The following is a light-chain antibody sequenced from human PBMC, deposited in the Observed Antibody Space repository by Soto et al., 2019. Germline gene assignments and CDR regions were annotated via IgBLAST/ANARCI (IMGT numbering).Light chain of an antibody. CDR3: QQYDYLPYT. V-gene: IGKV1-33*01. Sequence: DIQMTQSPSSLSASVGDRLTITCQASEDITNYLNWYQQKPGKDPKLLIYDASNLETGVPSRFSGTGSGANCTVTITSPQPEDSATYYCQQYDYLPYTFGQGTKLEIK. CDR2: DAS. CDR1: EDITNY. J-gene: IGKJ2*01.